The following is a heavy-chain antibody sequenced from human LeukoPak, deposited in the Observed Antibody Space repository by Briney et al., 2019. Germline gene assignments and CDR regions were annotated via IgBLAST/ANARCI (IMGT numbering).Heavy chain of an antibody. CDR3: ARDTTTYGSEKYTIGMDV. J-gene: IGHJ6*02. CDR1: GGSISSYY. CDR2: IYTSGST. V-gene: IGHV4-4*07. Sequence: PSETLSLTCTTSGGSISSYYWSWIRQPAGKGLEWIGRIYTSGSTNYNPSLKSRVTMSVDTSKNQFSLKLSSVTAADTAVYYCARDTTTYGSEKYTIGMDVWGQGTTVTVSS. D-gene: IGHD3-10*01.